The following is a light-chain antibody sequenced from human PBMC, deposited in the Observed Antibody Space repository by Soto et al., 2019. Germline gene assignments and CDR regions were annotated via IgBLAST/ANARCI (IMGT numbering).Light chain of an antibody. Sequence: IVLTQSPATLSSFPGDRVKISCRASQYINTRLAWYQHRPGQAPRLLIYQTSLRAAGIPARFSASGSGTDFTLTISRLEPEEFAMYDCKQYGYLVPVGGGTKVDIK. CDR3: KQYGYLVP. CDR2: QTS. V-gene: IGKV3D-11*03. CDR1: QYINTR. J-gene: IGKJ4*01.